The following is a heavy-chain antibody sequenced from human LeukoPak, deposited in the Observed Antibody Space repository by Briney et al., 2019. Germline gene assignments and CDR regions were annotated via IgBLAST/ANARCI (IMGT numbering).Heavy chain of an antibody. V-gene: IGHV3-9*01. Sequence: GGSLRLSCAASGFTFDDYAMHWVRQAPGKGLEWVSGISWNSGSIGYAGSVKGRFTISRDNAKNSLYLQMSSLRAEDTALYYCAKVRYGDYPYYFDYWGQGTLVTVSS. J-gene: IGHJ4*02. CDR2: ISWNSGSI. CDR1: GFTFDDYA. D-gene: IGHD4-17*01. CDR3: AKVRYGDYPYYFDY.